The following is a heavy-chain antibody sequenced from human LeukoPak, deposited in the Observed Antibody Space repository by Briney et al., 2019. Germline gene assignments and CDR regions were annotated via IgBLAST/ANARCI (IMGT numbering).Heavy chain of an antibody. CDR3: ARVDEGRNGVTVGY. Sequence: GSLRLSCAASGFTFSDYYMSWIRQAPGKGLEWVSYISSSSGYTNYADSVKGRFTISRDNAKNSLYLQMNSLRAEDTAVYYCARVDEGRNGVTVGYWGQGTLVTVSS. J-gene: IGHJ4*02. CDR2: ISSSSGYT. CDR1: GFTFSDYY. V-gene: IGHV3-11*06. D-gene: IGHD2-8*01.